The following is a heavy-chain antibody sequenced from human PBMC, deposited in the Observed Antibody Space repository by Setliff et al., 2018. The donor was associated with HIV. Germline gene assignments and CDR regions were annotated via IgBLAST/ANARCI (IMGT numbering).Heavy chain of an antibody. CDR1: GTSFSDHY. D-gene: IGHD4-17*01. CDR2: MNQSGTT. J-gene: IGHJ4*02. Sequence: PSETLSLTCSVYGTSFSDHYWSWVRQTPGKGLEWIGEMNQSGTTNYNPSLKSRVTISKDTSKNQLSLKLTSVTAADTAVYFCAGDYAGSGRPFYYWGQGTLVTVSS. V-gene: IGHV4-34*01. CDR3: AGDYAGSGRPFYY.